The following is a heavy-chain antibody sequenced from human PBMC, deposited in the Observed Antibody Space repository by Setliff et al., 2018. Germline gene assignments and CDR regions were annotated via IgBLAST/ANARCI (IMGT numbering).Heavy chain of an antibody. Sequence: SGGSLRLSCAASGFTFNSYSMNWVRQAPGKGLEWVSSISSSSSYIYYADSVKGRFTISRDNAKNSLYLQMNSLRAEDTAVYYCARDRIAAADAIHYYYFAMDVWGQGTTVTVSS. CDR1: GFTFNSYS. D-gene: IGHD6-13*01. CDR2: ISSSSSYI. V-gene: IGHV3-21*01. J-gene: IGHJ6*02. CDR3: ARDRIAAADAIHYYYFAMDV.